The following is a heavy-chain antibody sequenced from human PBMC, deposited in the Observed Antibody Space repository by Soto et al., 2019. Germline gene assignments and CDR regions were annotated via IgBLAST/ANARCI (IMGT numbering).Heavy chain of an antibody. J-gene: IGHJ3*02. Sequence: EVQLLESGGGLVQPGGSLRLSCAASGFTFSSYAMSWVRQAPGKGLEWVSAISGSGGSTYYADSVKGRFTISRDNPKNTLNLQMSSLTAEDTAVYYCAKDIWFGEGNDAFDIWGQGTMVTVSS. CDR3: AKDIWFGEGNDAFDI. CDR1: GFTFSSYA. D-gene: IGHD3-10*01. CDR2: ISGSGGST. V-gene: IGHV3-23*01.